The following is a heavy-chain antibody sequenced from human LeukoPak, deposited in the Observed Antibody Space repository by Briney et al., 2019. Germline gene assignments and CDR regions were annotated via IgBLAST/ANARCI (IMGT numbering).Heavy chain of an antibody. Sequence: GGSLRLSCAASGFTFSSYEMKWVGQAPGKGLEWGAVISYDGSNKYYAESVKGRFTISRDNSKNTLYLQMNSLRAEDTAVYYCARSWGYDSSGYSFDYWGQGTLVTVSS. CDR3: ARSWGYDSSGYSFDY. D-gene: IGHD3-22*01. V-gene: IGHV3-30*04. CDR2: ISYDGSNK. CDR1: GFTFSSYE. J-gene: IGHJ4*02.